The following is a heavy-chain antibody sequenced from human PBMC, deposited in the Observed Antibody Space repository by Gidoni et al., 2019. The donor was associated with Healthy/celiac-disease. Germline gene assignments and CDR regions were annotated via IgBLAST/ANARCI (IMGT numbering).Heavy chain of an antibody. V-gene: IGHV3-30*18. J-gene: IGHJ4*02. CDR2: ISYDGSNK. CDR3: AKGASLRDFDY. CDR1: GFTFSSYG. Sequence: QVQLVESGGGVVPPGRSLRLSCAASGFTFSSYGMHWVRQAPGKGLEWVAVISYDGSNKYYADSVKGRFTISRDNSKNTLYLQMNSLRAEDTAVYYCAKGASLRDFDYWGQGTLVTVSS.